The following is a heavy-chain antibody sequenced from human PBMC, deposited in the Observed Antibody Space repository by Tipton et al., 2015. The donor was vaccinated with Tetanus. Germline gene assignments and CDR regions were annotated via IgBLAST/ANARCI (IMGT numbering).Heavy chain of an antibody. Sequence: GLVKPSETLSLTCGVFGDYLSDYYWTWVRQPPGKGLEWIGEIHRGGSTNYNPSLKSRVSMSVDTAKNRFSLTLTSVTAADMAVYYCARSISAGSVWPYEHWGQGTLVAVSS. D-gene: IGHD6-13*01. V-gene: IGHV4-34*01. CDR3: ARSISAGSVWPYEH. J-gene: IGHJ4*02. CDR1: GDYLSDYY. CDR2: IHRGGST.